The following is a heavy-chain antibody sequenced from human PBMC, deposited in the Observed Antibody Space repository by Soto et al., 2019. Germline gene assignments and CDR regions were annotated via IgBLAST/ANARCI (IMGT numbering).Heavy chain of an antibody. D-gene: IGHD2-2*01. J-gene: IGHJ6*02. CDR3: ARAREYCSSTSCYQYYYYGMDV. V-gene: IGHV5-51*01. CDR2: IYPGDSDT. Sequence: RGESLKISCKGSGYSFTSYWIGWVRQMPGKGLEWMGIIYPGDSDTRYSPSFQGQVTISADKSISTAYLQWSSLKASDTAMYYCARAREYCSSTSCYQYYYYGMDVWGQGTTVTVSS. CDR1: GYSFTSYW.